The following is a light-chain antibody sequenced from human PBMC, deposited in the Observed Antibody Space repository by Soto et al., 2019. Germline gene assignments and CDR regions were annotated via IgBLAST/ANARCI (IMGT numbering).Light chain of an antibody. J-gene: IGLJ7*01. CDR2: DVS. CDR1: SSDIGAYHS. Sequence: QSALTQPAAVSGSPGQSIAISCTGASSDIGAYHSVSWYQQHPGRAPRLMIYDVSHRPSGVSDRFSGSKSGNTASLTISGLQAEDEADYYCGSYISTNRAVFGGGTQLTVL. CDR3: GSYISTNRAV. V-gene: IGLV2-14*03.